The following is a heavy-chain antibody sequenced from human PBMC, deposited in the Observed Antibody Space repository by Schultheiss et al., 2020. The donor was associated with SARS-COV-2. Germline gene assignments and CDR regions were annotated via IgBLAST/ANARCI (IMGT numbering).Heavy chain of an antibody. CDR1: GGSVSSGSYY. J-gene: IGHJ5*02. D-gene: IGHD6-13*01. V-gene: IGHV4-61*01. CDR3: ARLNPIAYSSSWQPNWFDP. Sequence: SQTLSLTCTVSGGSVSSGSYYWSWIRQPPGKGLEWIGYIYYSGSTNYNPSLKSRVTISVDTSKNQFSLKLSSVTAADTAVYYCARLNPIAYSSSWQPNWFDPWGQGTLVTVSS. CDR2: IYYSGST.